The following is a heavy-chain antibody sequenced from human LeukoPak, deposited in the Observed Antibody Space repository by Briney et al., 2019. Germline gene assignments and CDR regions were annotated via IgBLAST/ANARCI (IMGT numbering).Heavy chain of an antibody. J-gene: IGHJ4*02. CDR1: GFTFSSYA. V-gene: IGHV3-11*04. Sequence: GGSLRLSCAASGFTFSSYAMSWIRQAPGKGLEWVSYISSSGSTIYYADSVKGRFTISRDNAKNSLYLQMNSLRAEDTAVYYCAREGLFDFWSGTYFDYWGQGTLVTVSS. CDR2: ISSSGSTI. D-gene: IGHD3-3*01. CDR3: AREGLFDFWSGTYFDY.